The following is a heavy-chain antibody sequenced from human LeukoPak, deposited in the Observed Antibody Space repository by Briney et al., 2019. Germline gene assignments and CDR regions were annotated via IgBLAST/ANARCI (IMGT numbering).Heavy chain of an antibody. CDR2: IFIGGNP. Sequence: GGSLRLSCAASGFTVSSNYMRRVRPAPGKGLEWVSVIFIGGNPDEADFVKGQFNISKDNSKNNLYLQMSSLRAEVAAVYYCVRARAGSASDFDYWGQGTLGTVSS. D-gene: IGHD6-19*01. V-gene: IGHV3-53*05. CDR3: VRARAGSASDFDY. J-gene: IGHJ4*02. CDR1: GFTVSSNY.